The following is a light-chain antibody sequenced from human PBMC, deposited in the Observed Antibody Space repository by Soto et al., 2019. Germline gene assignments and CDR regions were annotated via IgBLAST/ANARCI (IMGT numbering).Light chain of an antibody. J-gene: IGKJ3*01. CDR3: PVYNSALLT. Sequence: DIQMTQSPSSLSASVGDRVTITCRASQGISNYLAWYQQKPGKVPKLLIYAASTLQSGVPSRFSCSGSGTDFTLTISSLQSEDVATYYIPVYNSALLTFGPGTKVDI. CDR2: AAS. V-gene: IGKV1-27*01. CDR1: QGISNY.